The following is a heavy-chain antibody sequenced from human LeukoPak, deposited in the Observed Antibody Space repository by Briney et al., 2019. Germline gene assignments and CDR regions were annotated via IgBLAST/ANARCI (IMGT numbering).Heavy chain of an antibody. J-gene: IGHJ4*02. V-gene: IGHV3-30*18. Sequence: QPGGSLRLSCAASGFTFSTYGMQWVRQAPGKGLEWVAVISYDGSNKHYADSVKGRFTISRDNSKNTLYLQMNSLRAEDTAVYYCAKDYNYGYGYYFDYWGQGTLVTVSS. CDR2: ISYDGSNK. CDR1: GFTFSTYG. CDR3: AKDYNYGYGYYFDY. D-gene: IGHD3-10*01.